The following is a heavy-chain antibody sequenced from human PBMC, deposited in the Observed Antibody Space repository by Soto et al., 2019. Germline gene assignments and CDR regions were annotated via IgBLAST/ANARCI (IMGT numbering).Heavy chain of an antibody. Sequence: SVKVSCKASGGTFSSYAISWVRQAPGQGLEWMGGIIPIFGTANYAQKFQGRVTITADESTSTPYMELCSLRSEDTAVYYCAKSNSCVNWFDYWGQGTLVTVSS. V-gene: IGHV1-69*13. CDR1: GGTFSSYA. CDR3: AKSNSCVNWFDY. D-gene: IGHD1-1*01. CDR2: IIPIFGTA. J-gene: IGHJ4*02.